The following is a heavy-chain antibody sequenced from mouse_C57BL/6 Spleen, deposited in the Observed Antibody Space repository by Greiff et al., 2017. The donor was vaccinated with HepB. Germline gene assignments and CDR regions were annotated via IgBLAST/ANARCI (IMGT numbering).Heavy chain of an antibody. J-gene: IGHJ4*01. CDR3: ARRDDDGYYSYAMDY. CDR2: IWSGGST. CDR1: GFSLTSYG. Sequence: QVQLQQSGPGLVQPSQSLSITCTVSGFSLTSYGVHWVRQSPGKGLEWLGVIWSGGSTDYNAAFISRLSISKDNSKSQVFFKMNSLQADDTAIYYCARRDDDGYYSYAMDYWGQGTSVTVSS. V-gene: IGHV2-2*01. D-gene: IGHD2-3*01.